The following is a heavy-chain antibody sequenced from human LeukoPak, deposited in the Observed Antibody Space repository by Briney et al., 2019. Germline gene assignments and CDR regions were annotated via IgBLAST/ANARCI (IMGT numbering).Heavy chain of an antibody. J-gene: IGHJ3*02. CDR1: GGSISSSSYY. CDR3: ARDYRLGHAFDI. D-gene: IGHD3-16*02. CDR2: IYYSGST. V-gene: IGHV4-39*07. Sequence: SETLSLTCTVSGGSISSSSYYWGWIRQPPGKGLEWIGSIYYSGSTYYNPSLKSRVTISVDTSKNQFSLKLSSVTAADTAVYYCARDYRLGHAFDIWGQGTMVTVSS.